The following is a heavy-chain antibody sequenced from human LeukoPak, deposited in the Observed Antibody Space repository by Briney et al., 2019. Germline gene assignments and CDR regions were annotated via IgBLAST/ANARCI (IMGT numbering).Heavy chain of an antibody. J-gene: IGHJ4*02. CDR2: ISGSGGST. Sequence: GGSLRLSCAASGLTFSSYAMSWVRQAPGKGLEWVSAISGSGGSTYYADSVKGRFTISRDNSKNTLYLQMNSLRAEDTAVYYCAKDSSSWTQPNDYWGQGTLVTVSS. CDR1: GLTFSSYA. V-gene: IGHV3-23*01. D-gene: IGHD6-13*01. CDR3: AKDSSSWTQPNDY.